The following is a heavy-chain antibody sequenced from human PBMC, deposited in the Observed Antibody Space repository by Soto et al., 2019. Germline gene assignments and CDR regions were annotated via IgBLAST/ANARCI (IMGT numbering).Heavy chain of an antibody. D-gene: IGHD3-16*01. V-gene: IGHV3-9*01. J-gene: IGHJ6*03. CDR1: GFTLDDYA. Sequence: EVQLVESGGGLVQPGRSLRLSCAASGFTLDDYAMHWVRQGPGKGLEWVSGISWNSGSIAYADSVKGRFTISRDNPKNSLYLQKNNLRAEDSALYYCAKGGPYYYYYYMDVWGKGTTVTVSS. CDR2: ISWNSGSI. CDR3: AKGGPYYYYYYMDV.